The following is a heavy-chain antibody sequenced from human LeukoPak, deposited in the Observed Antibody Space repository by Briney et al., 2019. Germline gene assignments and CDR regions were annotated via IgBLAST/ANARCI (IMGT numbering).Heavy chain of an antibody. J-gene: IGHJ4*02. CDR3: ARWTTVTTNFDY. V-gene: IGHV4-38-2*02. D-gene: IGHD4-17*01. CDR2: FFLKGST. CDR1: GYSITSAYY. Sequence: SETLSLTCTVSGYSITSAYYWGWIRQPPGKGLEWIGSFFLKGSTYYNPSLKSRVTISVDTSKNQFSLKLSSVTAADTAVYYCARWTTVTTNFDYWGQGTLVTVSS.